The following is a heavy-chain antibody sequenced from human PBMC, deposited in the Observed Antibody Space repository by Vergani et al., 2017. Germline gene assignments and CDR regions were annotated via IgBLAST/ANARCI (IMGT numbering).Heavy chain of an antibody. V-gene: IGHV3-30*18. CDR2: ISYDGSNK. J-gene: IGHJ6*02. CDR3: AKDVGIVVVPAAPYNYYYGMDV. D-gene: IGHD2-2*03. CDR1: GFTFSSYG. Sequence: QVQLVESGGGVVQPGRSLRLSCAASGFTFSSYGMHWVRQAPGKGLEWVAVISYDGSNKNYADSVKGRFTISRDNSKNTLYLQMNSLRAEDTAVYYCAKDVGIVVVPAAPYNYYYGMDVWGQGTTVTVSS.